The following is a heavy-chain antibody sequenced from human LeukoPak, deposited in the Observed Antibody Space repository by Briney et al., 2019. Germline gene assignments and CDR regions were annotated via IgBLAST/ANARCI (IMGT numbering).Heavy chain of an antibody. Sequence: LETLSLTCTVSGGSISSYYWSWIRQPPGKGLEWIGYIYYRVSTNYNPSLKSRVTISVDTSKNQFSLKLSSVTAADTAVYYCARLAAFDIWGQRTMVTVSS. D-gene: IGHD6-13*01. CDR3: ARLAAFDI. CDR2: IYYRVST. V-gene: IGHV4-59*01. CDR1: GGSISSYY. J-gene: IGHJ3*02.